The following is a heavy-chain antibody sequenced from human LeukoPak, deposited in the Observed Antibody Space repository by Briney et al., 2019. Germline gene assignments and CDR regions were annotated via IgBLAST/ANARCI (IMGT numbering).Heavy chain of an antibody. CDR1: GFTFSTYW. V-gene: IGHV3-7*01. Sequence: PGGSLRLSCAASGFTFSTYWMTWVRQAPGKGLEWVANIKQDGSEKYYVDSVKGRFTISRDNAKNSLYLQMNSLRAEDTAVYYCAELGITMIGGVWGKGTTVTISS. CDR3: AELGITMIGGV. J-gene: IGHJ6*04. D-gene: IGHD3-10*02. CDR2: IKQDGSEK.